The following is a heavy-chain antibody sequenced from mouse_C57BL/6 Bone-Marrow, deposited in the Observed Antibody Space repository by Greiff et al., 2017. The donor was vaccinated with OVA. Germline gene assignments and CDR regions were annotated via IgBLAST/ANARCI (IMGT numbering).Heavy chain of an antibody. CDR3: ARDFQPYYGYDGYFDV. Sequence: DVHLVESEGGLVQPGSSMKLSCTASGFTFSDYYMAWVRQVPEKGLEWVANINYDGSSTYYLDSLKSRFIISRDNAKNILYLQMSSLKSEDTATYYCARDFQPYYGYDGYFDVWGTGTTVTVSS. CDR1: GFTFSDYY. V-gene: IGHV5-16*01. D-gene: IGHD2-9*01. CDR2: INYDGSST. J-gene: IGHJ1*03.